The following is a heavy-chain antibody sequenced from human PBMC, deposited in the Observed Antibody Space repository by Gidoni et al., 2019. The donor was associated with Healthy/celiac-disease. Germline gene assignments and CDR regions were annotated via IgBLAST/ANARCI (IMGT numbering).Heavy chain of an antibody. CDR2: IYYSGST. D-gene: IGHD5-18*01. Sequence: QLQLPESGPGLVKPSETLSLTCPVSVGPISSSSYYWVWIRQPPGKGMEWIGSIYYSGSTYYNPSLKSRVTISVDTSKNQFSLKLSSVTAADTAVYYCARRGPVDTAMVHAFDIWGQGTMVTVSS. CDR3: ARRGPVDTAMVHAFDI. V-gene: IGHV4-39*01. CDR1: VGPISSSSYY. J-gene: IGHJ3*02.